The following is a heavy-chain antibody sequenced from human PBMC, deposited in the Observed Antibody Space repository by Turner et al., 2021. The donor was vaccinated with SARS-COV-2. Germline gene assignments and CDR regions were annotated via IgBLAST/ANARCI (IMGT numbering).Heavy chain of an antibody. CDR1: GFTFSHYT. CDR3: ARGTYYYDSSVYSGTNGFDP. D-gene: IGHD3-22*01. V-gene: IGHV3-21*01. Sequence: EVQLVESGGGLVKPGGSLSLSCAASGFTFSHYTMNWVRQAPGKGLEWVSSISSSSSYIYYADSVKGRFTISRDNAKNSLYLQMNSLRAEDTAVYYCARGTYYYDSSVYSGTNGFDPWGQGTLVTVSS. CDR2: ISSSSSYI. J-gene: IGHJ5*02.